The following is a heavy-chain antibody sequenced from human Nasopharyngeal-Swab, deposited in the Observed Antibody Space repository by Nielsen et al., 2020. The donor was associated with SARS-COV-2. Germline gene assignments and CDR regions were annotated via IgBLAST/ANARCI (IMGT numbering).Heavy chain of an antibody. CDR2: IQNSGST. V-gene: IGHV4-59*12. J-gene: IGHJ4*02. Sequence: SETLSLTCSVSGGSISSYSWSWIRQPPGKGLEWIGYIQNSGSTNYNPSLKSRVTMSVDMSKNQFSLKLNSVTAADTAVYYCATKTGGGISYFDYWGQGTLVTVSS. D-gene: IGHD3-3*02. CDR1: GGSISSYS. CDR3: ATKTGGGISYFDY.